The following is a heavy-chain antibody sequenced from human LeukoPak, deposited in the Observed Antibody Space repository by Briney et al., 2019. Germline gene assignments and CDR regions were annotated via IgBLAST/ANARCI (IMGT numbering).Heavy chain of an antibody. CDR1: GYTFTSYD. Sequence: ASVRVSCTASGYTFTSYDINWVRQAPGQGLEWMGWMNHNSGNRGYAQKFQGRVTMTRNTSISTAYMELSSLRSEDTAVYYCARVTGLYCSSTSCQNWFDPWGQGTLVTVSS. D-gene: IGHD2-2*01. CDR2: MNHNSGNR. J-gene: IGHJ5*02. CDR3: ARVTGLYCSSTSCQNWFDP. V-gene: IGHV1-8*01.